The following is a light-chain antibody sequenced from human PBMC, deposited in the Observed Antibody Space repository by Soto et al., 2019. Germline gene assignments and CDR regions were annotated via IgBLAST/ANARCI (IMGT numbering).Light chain of an antibody. Sequence: QSVLTQPRSVSGSPGQSVTISCTGTSSDVGGYKYVSWYQQHPGKAPKFMIYDVSKRPSGVPDRFSGSKSGNTASLTISGLQAEDEADYYCCSYAGSYTLLFGGGTKLTVL. CDR3: CSYAGSYTLL. J-gene: IGLJ2*01. CDR1: SSDVGGYKY. V-gene: IGLV2-11*01. CDR2: DVS.